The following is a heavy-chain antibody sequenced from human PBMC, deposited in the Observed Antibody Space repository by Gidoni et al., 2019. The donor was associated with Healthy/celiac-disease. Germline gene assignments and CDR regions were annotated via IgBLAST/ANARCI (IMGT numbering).Heavy chain of an antibody. J-gene: IGHJ4*02. Sequence: QVQLVESGGGLVKPGGSLRLSCAASGFPFSDYYMSWIRQAPGKGLEWVSYISSSGSTIYYADSVKGRFTISRDNAKNSLYLQMNSLRAEDTAVYYCARDPIPPVRGVIINVRAPFDYWGQGTLVTVSS. V-gene: IGHV3-11*01. D-gene: IGHD3-10*01. CDR3: ARDPIPPVRGVIINVRAPFDY. CDR2: ISSSGSTI. CDR1: GFPFSDYY.